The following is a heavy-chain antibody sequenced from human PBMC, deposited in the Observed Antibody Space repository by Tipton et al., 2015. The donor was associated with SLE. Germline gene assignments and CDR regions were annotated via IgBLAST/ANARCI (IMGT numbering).Heavy chain of an antibody. CDR1: GFTFHSYE. D-gene: IGHD3-10*01. V-gene: IGHV3-21*03. Sequence: SLRLSCTTSGFTFHSYEMHWVRQAPGKGLEWVSSISSSSSYIYYADSVKGRFTISRDNAKNSLYLQMNSLRVEDTAVYFCAGDDYASGITWGQGTLVTVSS. CDR2: ISSSSSYI. CDR3: AGDDYASGIT. J-gene: IGHJ5*02.